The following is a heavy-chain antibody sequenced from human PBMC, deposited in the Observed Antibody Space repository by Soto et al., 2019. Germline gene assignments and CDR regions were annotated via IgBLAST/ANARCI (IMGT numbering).Heavy chain of an antibody. CDR1: GFTFSSYS. CDR2: ISSSSSYI. CDR3: ARETEIHEGWGTSCPYGMDV. V-gene: IGHV3-21*01. J-gene: IGHJ6*02. Sequence: GGSLRLSCAASGFTFSSYSMNWVRQAPGKGPELVSSISSSSSYIYYADSVKGRFTISRDNAKNSLYLQMNSLRAEDTAVYYCARETEIHEGWGTSCPYGMDVWGQGTTVTVSS. D-gene: IGHD2-2*01.